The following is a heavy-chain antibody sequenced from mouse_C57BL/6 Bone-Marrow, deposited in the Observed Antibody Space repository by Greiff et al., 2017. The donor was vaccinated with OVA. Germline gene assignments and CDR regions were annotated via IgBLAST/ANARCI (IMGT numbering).Heavy chain of an antibody. J-gene: IGHJ2*01. CDR2: IYPRSGNT. CDR3: ARGPYYYGSSLYYLDY. CDR1: GYTFPSYG. V-gene: IGHV1-81*01. D-gene: IGHD1-1*01. Sequence: QVQLQQSGAELARPGASVKLSCKASGYTFPSYGISWVKQRTGQGLEWIGEIYPRSGNTYYNEKFKGKATLTADKSSSTAYMELRSLTSEDAAVYFCARGPYYYGSSLYYLDYGGQGTTLTVSS.